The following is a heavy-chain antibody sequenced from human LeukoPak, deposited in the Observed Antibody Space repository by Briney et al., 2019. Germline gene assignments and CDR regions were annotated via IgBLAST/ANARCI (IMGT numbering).Heavy chain of an antibody. Sequence: SQTLSLTCTVSGGSISSGDYYWSWIRQPPGKGLEWIGYIYYSGSTYFNPSLKSRVTISADTSKNQFSLKLSSVTAADTAVYYCARDSADYYDSSGYYYRYFDLWGRGTLVTVSS. CDR1: GGSISSGDYY. V-gene: IGHV4-30-4*01. J-gene: IGHJ2*01. CDR3: ARDSADYYDSSGYYYRYFDL. D-gene: IGHD3-22*01. CDR2: IYYSGST.